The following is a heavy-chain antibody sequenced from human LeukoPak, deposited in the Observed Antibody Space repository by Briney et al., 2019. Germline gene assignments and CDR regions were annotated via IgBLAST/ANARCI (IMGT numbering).Heavy chain of an antibody. CDR3: AVMSGSYPDAFDI. D-gene: IGHD1-26*01. Sequence: SVKVSCKASGGTFSSYAISWVRQAPGQGLEWMGRIIPILGIANYAQKFQGRVTITADKSTSTAYMELSSLRSEDTAVYYCAVMSGSYPDAFDIWGQGTMVTVSS. CDR2: IIPILGIA. CDR1: GGTFSSYA. V-gene: IGHV1-69*04. J-gene: IGHJ3*02.